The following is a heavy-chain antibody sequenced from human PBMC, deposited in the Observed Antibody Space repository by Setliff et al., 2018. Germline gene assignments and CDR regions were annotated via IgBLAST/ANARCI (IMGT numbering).Heavy chain of an antibody. CDR3: ARGLIVLPGPSGDMGYFDY. D-gene: IGHD2-8*01. J-gene: IGHJ4*02. Sequence: GASVKVSCKASGHTFTSYFMQWVRQAPGQGLEWMGMINPSGGYTIYAQKFQGRATMTRDTSTSTVYLELSSLRSEDTAVYYCARGLIVLPGPSGDMGYFDYWGQGTLVTVSS. V-gene: IGHV1-46*01. CDR1: GHTFTSYF. CDR2: INPSGGYT.